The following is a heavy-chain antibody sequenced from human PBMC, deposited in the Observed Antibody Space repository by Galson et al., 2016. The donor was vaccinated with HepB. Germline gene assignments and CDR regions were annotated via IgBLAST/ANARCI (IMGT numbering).Heavy chain of an antibody. CDR1: GDSVRNGDYY. CDR2: VYYTGHT. CDR3: ARDRAGLAV. V-gene: IGHV4-61*08. D-gene: IGHD3/OR15-3a*01. Sequence: ETLSLTCSVSGDSVRNGDYYWAWIRQPPGKGLEWLGHVYYTGHTTYNPSPKSRLIISVDTSKNQFSLTLSSMSAGDTAVYYCARDRAGLAVWGQGILVAVSS. J-gene: IGHJ1*01.